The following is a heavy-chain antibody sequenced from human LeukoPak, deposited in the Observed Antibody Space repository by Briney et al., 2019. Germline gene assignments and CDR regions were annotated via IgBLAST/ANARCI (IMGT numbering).Heavy chain of an antibody. D-gene: IGHD2-21*01. CDR2: ISYSGST. V-gene: IGHV4-59*01. Sequence: KPSETLSLTCNVSGGSISPYFWSWIRQPPGKGLEWIGYISYSGSTNYNPSLQSRVTISVDTSKNLFSLRLSSVAAADTAVYFCARGDSMVNYWGQGALVTVSS. CDR1: GGSISPYF. J-gene: IGHJ4*02. CDR3: ARGDSMVNY.